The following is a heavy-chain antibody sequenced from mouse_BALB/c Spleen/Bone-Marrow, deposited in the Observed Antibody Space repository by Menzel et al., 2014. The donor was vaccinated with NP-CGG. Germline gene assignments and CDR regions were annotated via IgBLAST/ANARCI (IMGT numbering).Heavy chain of an antibody. Sequence: VQLVESGAVLVKPGASVKLSCKASGYTFTSYYMYWVKQRPGQGLEWIGEINPSNGGTNFNEKFKSRATLTVDKSSSTAYMQLSSLTSEDSAVYYCTRGRTWDFDYWGQGTTLTVSS. J-gene: IGHJ2*01. V-gene: IGHV1S81*02. CDR3: TRGRTWDFDY. CDR2: INPSNGGT. D-gene: IGHD4-1*01. CDR1: GYTFTSYY.